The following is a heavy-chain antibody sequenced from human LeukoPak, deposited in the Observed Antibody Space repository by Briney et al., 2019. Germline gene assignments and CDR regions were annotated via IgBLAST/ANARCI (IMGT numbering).Heavy chain of an antibody. V-gene: IGHV3-23*01. Sequence: PGGSLRLSCAASGFTFSSYAMSWVRQAPGKGLEWVSAIRGSGGSTYYADSVKGRFTISRDNSKNTLYLQMNSLRAEDTAVYYCAKDRYYYDSSGYQAHFDYWGQGTLVTVSS. D-gene: IGHD3-22*01. J-gene: IGHJ4*02. CDR2: IRGSGGST. CDR1: GFTFSSYA. CDR3: AKDRYYYDSSGYQAHFDY.